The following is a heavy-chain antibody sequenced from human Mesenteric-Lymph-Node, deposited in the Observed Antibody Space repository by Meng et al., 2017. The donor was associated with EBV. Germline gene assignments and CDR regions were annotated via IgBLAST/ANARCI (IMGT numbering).Heavy chain of an antibody. CDR3: ARISDYDSSGLDY. J-gene: IGHJ4*02. CDR2: INPRGGSA. Sequence: WMGMINPRGGSARYAQNVQVRVNMTSDTSTRTVYMELRSLRPDDTAVYYCARISDYDSSGLDYWGQGTLVTVSS. V-gene: IGHV1-46*01. D-gene: IGHD3-22*01.